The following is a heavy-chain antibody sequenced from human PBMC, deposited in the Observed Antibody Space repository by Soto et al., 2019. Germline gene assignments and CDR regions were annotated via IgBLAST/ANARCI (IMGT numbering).Heavy chain of an antibody. CDR3: ASTIVGATRGNY. J-gene: IGHJ4*02. Sequence: GGSLRLSCTASGFSFSYYTMNWVRQAPGKGLEWVSSISSTGGYIHYADSLKGRVTLSRDIANNSLYLQMNSLRAEDTAVYYCASTIVGATRGNYWGQGTLVTVSS. V-gene: IGHV3-21*01. CDR1: GFSFSYYT. D-gene: IGHD1-26*01. CDR2: ISSTGGYI.